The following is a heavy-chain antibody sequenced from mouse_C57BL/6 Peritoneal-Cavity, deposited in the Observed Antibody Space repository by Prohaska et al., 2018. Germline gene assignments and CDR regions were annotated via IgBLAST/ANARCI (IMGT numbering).Heavy chain of an antibody. CDR3: APTVVATDY. CDR2: IYPGDGDT. D-gene: IGHD1-1*01. Sequence: QVQLQQSGPELVKPGASVKISCKASGYAFSSSWMYWVKQRPGNGLEWIGRIYPGDGDTNYNGKFKGKATLTADKSSSTAYMQLSSLTSEDSAVYFCAPTVVATDYWGQGTTLTVSS. V-gene: IGHV1-82*01. CDR1: GYAFSSSW. J-gene: IGHJ2*01.